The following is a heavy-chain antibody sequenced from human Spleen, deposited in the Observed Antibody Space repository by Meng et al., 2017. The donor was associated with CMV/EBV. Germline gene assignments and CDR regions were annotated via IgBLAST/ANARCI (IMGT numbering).Heavy chain of an antibody. D-gene: IGHD2-21*01. CDR1: GTFSSYA. CDR2: IIPIFGTA. J-gene: IGHJ5*02. CDR3: ARDRDCGGDCFSNWFDP. Sequence: GTFSSYAISWVRQAPGQGLEWMGEIIPIFGTANYAQKFQGRVTITTDESTSTAYIELSSLRSEDTAVYYCARDRDCGGDCFSNWFDPWGQGTLVTVSS. V-gene: IGHV1-69*05.